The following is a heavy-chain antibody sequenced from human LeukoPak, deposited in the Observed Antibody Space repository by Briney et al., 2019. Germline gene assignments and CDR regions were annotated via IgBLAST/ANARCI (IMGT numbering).Heavy chain of an antibody. CDR1: GGTFSSYA. CDR2: IIPILGIA. J-gene: IGHJ4*02. D-gene: IGHD2-2*01. CDR3: ARQCSSTSCYRDFDY. V-gene: IGHV1-69*04. Sequence: SVKVSCKACGGTFSSYAISWLRQAPGQGLEWMGRIIPILGIANYAQKCQGRVTITADKSTSTAYMELSSLRSEDTAVYYCARQCSSTSCYRDFDYWGQGTLVTVSS.